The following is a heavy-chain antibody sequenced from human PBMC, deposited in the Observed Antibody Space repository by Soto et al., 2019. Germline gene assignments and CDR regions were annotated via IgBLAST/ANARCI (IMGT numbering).Heavy chain of an antibody. CDR2: ITWDGGRT. Sequence: PGGSLRLSCAASGFTFDDYTMYWVRQGPGKGLEWVSLITWDGGRTSYADSVKGRFTISRDNNKDSLYLQMNSLKTEDTALYYCAKASMDQTSAYPTYHWFDTWGQGTLVTVSS. CDR3: AKASMDQTSAYPTYHWFDT. CDR1: GFTFDDYT. D-gene: IGHD3-3*01. J-gene: IGHJ5*02. V-gene: IGHV3-43*01.